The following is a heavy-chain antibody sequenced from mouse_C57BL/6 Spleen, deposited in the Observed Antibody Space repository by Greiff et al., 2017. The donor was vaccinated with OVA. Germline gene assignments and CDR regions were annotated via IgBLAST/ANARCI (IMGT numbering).Heavy chain of an antibody. CDR3: ARSQMVTTRLDY. V-gene: IGHV1-54*01. J-gene: IGHJ2*02. D-gene: IGHD2-2*01. CDR1: GYAFTNYL. Sequence: QVQLQQSGAELVRPGTSVKVSCKASGYAFTNYLIEWVKQRPGQGLEWIGVINPGSGGTNYNEKFKGKATLTADKSSSTAYMQLSSLTSEDSAVYFCARSQMVTTRLDYWGQGTSLTVSS. CDR2: INPGSGGT.